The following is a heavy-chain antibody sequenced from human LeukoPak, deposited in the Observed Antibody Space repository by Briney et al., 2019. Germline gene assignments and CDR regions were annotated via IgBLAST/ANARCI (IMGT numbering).Heavy chain of an antibody. CDR1: GFTFSSYA. J-gene: IGHJ3*02. CDR3: AKLEAGFYYDSSGPVNAFDI. CDR2: ISGSGGST. Sequence: PGGSLRISCAASGFTFSSYAKSWVRQAPGKGLEWVSAISGSGGSTYYADSVKGRFTISRDNSKNTLYLQMNSLRAEDTAVYYCAKLEAGFYYDSSGPVNAFDIWGQGTMVTVSS. D-gene: IGHD3-22*01. V-gene: IGHV3-23*01.